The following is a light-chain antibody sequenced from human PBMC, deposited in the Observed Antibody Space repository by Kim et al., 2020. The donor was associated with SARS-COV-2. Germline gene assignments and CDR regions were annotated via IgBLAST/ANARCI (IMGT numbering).Light chain of an antibody. CDR3: QQSHTTPFT. V-gene: IGKV1-39*01. CDR2: GAF. CDR1: QSIGSY. Sequence: DIQMTQSPSSLSASVGDRVTITCRASQSIGSYLNWYQQTPGKAPKLLIFGAFNLQSGVPSRFSGSGSGTDFTLTISSLQPEDFAAYYCQQSHTTPFTFGPGTKVDIK. J-gene: IGKJ3*01.